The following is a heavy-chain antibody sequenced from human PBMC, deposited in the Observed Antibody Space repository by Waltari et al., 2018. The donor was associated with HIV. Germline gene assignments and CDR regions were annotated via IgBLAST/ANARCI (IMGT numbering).Heavy chain of an antibody. CDR1: GFTFNNYW. V-gene: IGHV3-7*01. D-gene: IGHD5-12*01. CDR2: IKPDGSDN. CDR3: AGGGRDGYNWAFDF. Sequence: EVQVVESGGALIQPGGSLRLSCVVSGFTFNNYWMSWIRQAPGKGREWVANIKPDGSDNYYANTGRGRFTISRDNSKNSLFLQMNSLTHDDTAVYYCAGGGRDGYNWAFDFWGHGTLVTVSS. J-gene: IGHJ4*01.